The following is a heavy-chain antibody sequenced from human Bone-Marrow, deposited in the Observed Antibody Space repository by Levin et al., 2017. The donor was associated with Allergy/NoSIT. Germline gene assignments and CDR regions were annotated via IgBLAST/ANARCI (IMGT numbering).Heavy chain of an antibody. Sequence: SETLSLTCAVYGGSFSGYYWSWIRQPPGKGLEWIGEINHSGSTNYNPSLKSRVTISVDTSKNQFSLKLSSVTAADTAVYYCARSDIVVVVAATSTPTRNAFDIWGQGTMVTVSS. CDR3: ARSDIVVVVAATSTPTRNAFDI. D-gene: IGHD2-15*01. J-gene: IGHJ3*02. CDR2: INHSGST. CDR1: GGSFSGYY. V-gene: IGHV4-34*01.